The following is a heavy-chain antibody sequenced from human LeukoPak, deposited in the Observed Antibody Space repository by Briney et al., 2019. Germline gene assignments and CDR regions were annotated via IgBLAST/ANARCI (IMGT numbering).Heavy chain of an antibody. D-gene: IGHD2-15*01. J-gene: IGHJ6*04. CDR3: ARDGEGGSDV. CDR2: ISSSSSYI. V-gene: IGHV3-21*01. CDR1: GFTLSSYA. Sequence: GGSLRLSCVASGFTLSSYAMNWVRQAPGKGLEWVSSISSSSSYIYYADSVKGRFTISRDNAKNSLYLQMNSLRAEDTAVYYCARDGEGGSDVWGKGTTVTISS.